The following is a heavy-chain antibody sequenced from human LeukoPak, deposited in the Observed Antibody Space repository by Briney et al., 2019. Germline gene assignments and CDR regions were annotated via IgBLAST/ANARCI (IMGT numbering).Heavy chain of an antibody. CDR3: AREGYFDWLNAFDI. V-gene: IGHV4-4*02. CDR2: IYHSGST. Sequence: SGTLSLTCAVSGGSISSSNWWSWVRQPPGKGLEWIGEIYHSGSTNYNPPLKSRVTISVDTSKNQFSLKLSSVTAADTAVYYCAREGYFDWLNAFDIWGQGTMVTVSS. J-gene: IGHJ3*02. D-gene: IGHD3-9*01. CDR1: GGSISSSNW.